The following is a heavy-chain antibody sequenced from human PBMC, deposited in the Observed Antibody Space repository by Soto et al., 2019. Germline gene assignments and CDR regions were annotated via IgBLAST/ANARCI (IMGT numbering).Heavy chain of an antibody. CDR1: GGSISSYY. V-gene: IGHV4-59*08. J-gene: IGHJ3*02. Sequence: SETLSLTCTVSGGSISSYYWSWIRQPPGKGLEWIGYIYYSGSTNYNPSLKSRVTISVDTSKNQFSLKLSSVTAADTAVYYCARHSGYDPDHAFDIWGQGTMVTVSS. CDR2: IYYSGST. D-gene: IGHD5-12*01. CDR3: ARHSGYDPDHAFDI.